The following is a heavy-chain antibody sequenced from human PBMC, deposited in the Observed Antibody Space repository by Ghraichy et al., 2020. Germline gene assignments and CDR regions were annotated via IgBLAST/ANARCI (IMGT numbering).Heavy chain of an antibody. CDR2: IRSKPYGGTT. CDR3: TRGSDSVVVPGAILGWVDP. V-gene: IGHV3-49*03. J-gene: IGHJ5*02. Sequence: GGSLRLSCTASGFTFGDYTMSWFRQAPGKGLEWVGFIRSKPYGGTTEYAASVKGRFTISRDDSKSIVYLQMNSLKIEDTAVYYCTRGSDSVVVPGAILGWVDPWGQGTLVTISS. D-gene: IGHD2-2*01. CDR1: GFTFGDYT.